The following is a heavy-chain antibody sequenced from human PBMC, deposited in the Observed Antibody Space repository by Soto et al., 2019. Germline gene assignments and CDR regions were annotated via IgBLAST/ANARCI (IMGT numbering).Heavy chain of an antibody. D-gene: IGHD3-22*01. CDR1: GGTFSSYA. V-gene: IGHV1-69*13. Sequence: SVKVSCKASGGTFSSYAISWVRQAPGQGLEWMGGIIPIFGTANYAQKFQGRVTITADESTSTAYMELSSLRSEDTAVYYCAMYYYDSSGYGYWGQGTLVTVSS. CDR3: AMYYYDSSGYGY. CDR2: IIPIFGTA. J-gene: IGHJ4*02.